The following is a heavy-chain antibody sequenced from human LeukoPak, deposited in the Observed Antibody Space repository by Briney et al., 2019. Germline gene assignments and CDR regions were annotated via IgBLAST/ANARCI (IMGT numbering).Heavy chain of an antibody. CDR2: ISSGGTTK. Sequence: GGSLRLSCVASGFTFSPYAMHWVRQGPGKGLEWVAVISSGGTTKYYTDSVKGRFTISRDNSKNTLYLQMNSLRAEDTAVYYCARDPYCSSTSCYLDYWGQGTLVTVSS. D-gene: IGHD2-2*01. J-gene: IGHJ4*02. CDR1: GFTFSPYA. V-gene: IGHV3-30-3*01. CDR3: ARDPYCSSTSCYLDY.